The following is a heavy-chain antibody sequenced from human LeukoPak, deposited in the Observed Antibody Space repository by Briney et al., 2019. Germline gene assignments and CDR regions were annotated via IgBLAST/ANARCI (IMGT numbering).Heavy chain of an antibody. CDR3: AKFPLQEVGWEYFQH. V-gene: IGHV3-23*01. CDR2: ISGSGGST. Sequence: PGGSLRLSCAASGFTFSSYAMSWVRQAPGKGLEWVSAISGSGGSTYYADSVKGRFTISRDNSKSTLYLQMNSLRAEDTAVYYCAKFPLQEVGWEYFQHWGQGTLVTVSS. D-gene: IGHD6-19*01. CDR1: GFTFSSYA. J-gene: IGHJ1*01.